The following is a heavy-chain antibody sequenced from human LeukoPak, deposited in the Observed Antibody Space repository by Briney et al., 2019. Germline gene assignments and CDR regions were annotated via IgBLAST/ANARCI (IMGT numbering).Heavy chain of an antibody. CDR3: ARGTYSGYDPYDY. D-gene: IGHD5-12*01. J-gene: IGHJ4*02. Sequence: GASVKVSCKTSGYRFTGYYMHWVRQAPGQGLEWMGWINPKSGDPIYVQKFQGRVTLTRDTSISTAYMELSRLRSDDTAVYYCARGTYSGYDPYDYWGQGTLVTVSS. V-gene: IGHV1-2*02. CDR2: INPKSGDP. CDR1: GYRFTGYY.